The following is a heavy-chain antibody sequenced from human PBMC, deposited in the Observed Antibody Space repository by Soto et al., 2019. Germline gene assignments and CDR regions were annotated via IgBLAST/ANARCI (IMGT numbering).Heavy chain of an antibody. CDR3: AQALVFTGGDGFDI. J-gene: IGHJ3*02. V-gene: IGHV4-31*02. CDR2: IYYSGNT. D-gene: IGHD1-1*01. Sequence: QVRLQEWGPGLVKPSQTLSLKCSVSGGSITTGGRYWSWIRQLPGKGLEWIGDIYYSGNTYYNASLKSQVTISVEVAKNQFSLKLSSVTAADTAVYYCAQALVFTGGDGFDIWGQGRLVTVSS. CDR1: GGSITTGGRY.